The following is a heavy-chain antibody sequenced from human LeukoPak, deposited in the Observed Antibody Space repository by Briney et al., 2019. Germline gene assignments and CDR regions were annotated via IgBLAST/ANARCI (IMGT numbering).Heavy chain of an antibody. CDR1: GGSTSSNSHY. J-gene: IGHJ5*02. CDR3: ARLAIDYSSSSFHWFDP. D-gene: IGHD6-13*01. V-gene: IGHV4-39*01. Sequence: SETLSLTCTVSGGSTSSNSHYWGWIRQTPGKGLEWIGSIYYTGTTYYNPSLKSRVTISVDTSKNQFSLKLSSVTAADTAVYYCARLAIDYSSSSFHWFDPWGQGTLVTVSS. CDR2: IYYTGTT.